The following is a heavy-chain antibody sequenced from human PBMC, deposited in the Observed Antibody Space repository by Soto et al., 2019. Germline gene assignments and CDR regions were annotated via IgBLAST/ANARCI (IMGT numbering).Heavy chain of an antibody. D-gene: IGHD3-16*01. CDR3: ARDQDLDAYTYYYYYGMDV. CDR1: GGTFSSYA. J-gene: IGHJ6*02. Sequence: QVQLVQSGAEVKKPGSSVKVSCKASGGTFSSYAISWVRQAPGQGLEWMGGIIPIFGTANYAQKFQGRVTITADESTSTAYMELSSLRSDDTAVYYCARDQDLDAYTYYYYYGMDVWGQGTTVTVSS. CDR2: IIPIFGTA. V-gene: IGHV1-69*01.